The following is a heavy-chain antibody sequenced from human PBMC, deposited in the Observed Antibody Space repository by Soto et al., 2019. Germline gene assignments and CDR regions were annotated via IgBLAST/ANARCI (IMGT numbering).Heavy chain of an antibody. V-gene: IGHV3-72*01. Sequence: GGSLRLSCAASGLTFSDRYMDWVRQAPGKGLEWVGRIRKKTNSYTTEYAASVKGRFIISRDDSTDSLYLQMSSLKTEDTAVYYCTTVTTVDYYFDYWGQGALVTVSS. D-gene: IGHD4-17*01. J-gene: IGHJ4*02. CDR1: GLTFSDRY. CDR3: TTVTTVDYYFDY. CDR2: IRKKTNSYTT.